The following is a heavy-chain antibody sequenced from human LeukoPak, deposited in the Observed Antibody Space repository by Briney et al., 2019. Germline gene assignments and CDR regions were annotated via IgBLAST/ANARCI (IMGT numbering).Heavy chain of an antibody. Sequence: GGFLRLSCAASGFTFSSYAMSWVRQAPGKGLEWVSGISWNSGSIGYADSVKGRFTISSDNAKNSLYLQMNSLRAEDTALYYCAKALLGGYDSSGYYYSAYYFDYWGQGTLVTVSS. D-gene: IGHD3-22*01. CDR1: GFTFSSYA. J-gene: IGHJ4*02. CDR2: ISWNSGSI. V-gene: IGHV3-9*01. CDR3: AKALLGGYDSSGYYYSAYYFDY.